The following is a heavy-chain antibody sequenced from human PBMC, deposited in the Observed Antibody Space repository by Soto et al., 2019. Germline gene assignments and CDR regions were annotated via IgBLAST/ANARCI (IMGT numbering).Heavy chain of an antibody. D-gene: IGHD4-17*01. Sequence: PGESLKISCKGSGYSLTSYWIGWVRQMPGKGLEWMGIIYPGDSDTRYSPSFQGQVTISADKSISTAYLQWSSLKASDTAMYYCARVADYGDYTANYYGMDVWGQGTTVTVSS. J-gene: IGHJ6*02. CDR2: IYPGDSDT. CDR1: GYSLTSYW. CDR3: ARVADYGDYTANYYGMDV. V-gene: IGHV5-51*01.